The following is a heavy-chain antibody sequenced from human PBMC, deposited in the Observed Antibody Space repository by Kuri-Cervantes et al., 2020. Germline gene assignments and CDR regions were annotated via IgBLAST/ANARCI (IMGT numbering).Heavy chain of an antibody. CDR1: GFTFSSYG. Sequence: GESLKISCAASGFTFSSYGMHWVRQAPGKGLEWVAFIRYDGSNEYYADSLKGRFTISRDNSKNTLYLQMNSLRTEDTAVYYCAKDDGANSVAVYWGQGTLVTVSS. D-gene: IGHD4-23*01. V-gene: IGHV3-30*02. CDR2: IRYDGSNE. CDR3: AKDDGANSVAVY. J-gene: IGHJ4*02.